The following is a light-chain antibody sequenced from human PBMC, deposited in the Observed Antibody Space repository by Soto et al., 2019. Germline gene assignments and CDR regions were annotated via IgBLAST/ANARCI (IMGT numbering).Light chain of an antibody. CDR2: DAS. Sequence: DIQMTQSPSTLSSSVVYIFGITCRASQSISTWLAWYQQKPGKAPKLLIYDASTLESGVPSRFSGSGSGTEFTLTLSSLQPDDFATYYCQQYKSIRTFAQGTKVDIK. V-gene: IGKV1-5*01. J-gene: IGKJ1*01. CDR1: QSISTW. CDR3: QQYKSIRT.